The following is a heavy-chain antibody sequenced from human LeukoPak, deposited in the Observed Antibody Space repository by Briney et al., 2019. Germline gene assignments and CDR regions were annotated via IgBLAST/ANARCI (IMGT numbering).Heavy chain of an antibody. CDR1: GGSIGSYY. D-gene: IGHD6-13*01. CDR2: IYYSGST. Sequence: SETLSLTCTVSGGSIGSYYWSWIRQPPGKGLEWIGDIYYSGSTNYNPSLKSRVTISVDTSKNQFSLNLSSVTAAGTAMYYCARGTSSWYSAYFDFWGQGTLVTVSS. CDR3: ARGTSSWYSAYFDF. J-gene: IGHJ4*02. V-gene: IGHV4-59*01.